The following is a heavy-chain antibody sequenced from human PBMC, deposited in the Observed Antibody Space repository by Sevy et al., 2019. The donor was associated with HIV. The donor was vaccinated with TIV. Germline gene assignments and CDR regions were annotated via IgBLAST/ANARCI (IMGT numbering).Heavy chain of an antibody. CDR3: AIDHRRDGMIVVPFEK. J-gene: IGHJ4*02. Sequence: GGSLRLSCAASGLSFSNAWMAWVRQAPGKGLDWVGRIRSETGGGTTDFAAFAKGKFTISRDDPKNTLYLQMNSLKTEDTAVYYCAIDHRRDGMIVVPFEKWGLRTLVTVSS. CDR2: IRSETGGGTT. D-gene: IGHD3-22*01. V-gene: IGHV3-15*01. CDR1: GLSFSNAW.